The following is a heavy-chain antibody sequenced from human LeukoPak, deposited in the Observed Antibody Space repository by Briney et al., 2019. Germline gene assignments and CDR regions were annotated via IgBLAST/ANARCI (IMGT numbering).Heavy chain of an antibody. CDR1: GYTFTSYG. J-gene: IGHJ6*02. CDR2: ISAYNGNT. V-gene: IGHV1-18*01. CDR3: ARGGHYDFWSGTYYYGMDV. D-gene: IGHD3-3*01. Sequence: EASVKVSCKASGYTFTSYGISWVRQAPGQGLEWMGWISAYNGNTNYAQKLQGRVTMTTDTSTCTAYMELRSLRSDDTAVYYCARGGHYDFWSGTYYYGMDVWGQGTTVTVSS.